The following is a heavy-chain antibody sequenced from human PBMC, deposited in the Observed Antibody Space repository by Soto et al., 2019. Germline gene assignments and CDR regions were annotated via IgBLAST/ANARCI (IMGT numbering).Heavy chain of an antibody. CDR2: ISGSGGST. V-gene: IGHV3-23*01. CDR1: GFTFSSYA. D-gene: IGHD6-13*01. CDR3: EKDFSSTVRNAFDI. Sequence: GGALRLSCAASGFTFSSYAMSWVRQAPGKGLEWVSAISGSGGSTYYADSVKGRFTISRDNSKNTLYLQMNSLRAEDTAVYYCEKDFSSTVRNAFDIWRQGTMVTVSS. J-gene: IGHJ3*02.